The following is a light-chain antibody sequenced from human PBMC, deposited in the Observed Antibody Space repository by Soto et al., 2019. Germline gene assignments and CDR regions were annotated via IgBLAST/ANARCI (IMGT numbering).Light chain of an antibody. CDR3: QETSSIT. Sequence: EIQMTQSPSSLSASVGDRVTITCRASQRIGSYLNWYRQRPGKAPEVLIYGASNLQDGVPSRFSGSGSGTDFTLSIDGVQPEDFATYYCQETSSITFGAGTKVEI. CDR1: QRIGSY. J-gene: IGKJ4*01. CDR2: GAS. V-gene: IGKV1-39*01.